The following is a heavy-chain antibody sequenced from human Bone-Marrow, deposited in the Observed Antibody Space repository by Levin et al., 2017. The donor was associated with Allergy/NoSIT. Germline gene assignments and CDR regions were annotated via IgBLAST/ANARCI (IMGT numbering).Heavy chain of an antibody. CDR1: GFTFNDYT. J-gene: IGHJ4*02. V-gene: IGHV3-43*01. Sequence: GESLKISCAASGFTFNDYTMHWVRQAPQRGLEWVSLISWDASTTYYADSVRGRFTISRDNSKNALYLQMNSLTTEDTALYYCAKDLSPRIVVTGNIEYWGQGTLVTVSS. CDR2: ISWDASTT. D-gene: IGHD3-22*01. CDR3: AKDLSPRIVVTGNIEY.